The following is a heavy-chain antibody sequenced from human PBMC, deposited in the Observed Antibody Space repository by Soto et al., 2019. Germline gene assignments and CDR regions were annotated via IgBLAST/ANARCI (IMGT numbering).Heavy chain of an antibody. J-gene: IGHJ6*02. CDR1: GYPCTTYA. Sequence: VKVSSGASGYPCTTYALHLVRQAPGQGLEWMGWINGGNGHTRYSQKFKDRVTISRDTPASTAYMELSGLRSEDTAVYYCARGKGMEENYYYYGMDVWGQGTTVTVSS. CDR2: INGGNGHT. CDR3: ARGKGMEENYYYYGMDV. D-gene: IGHD1-1*01. V-gene: IGHV1-3*01.